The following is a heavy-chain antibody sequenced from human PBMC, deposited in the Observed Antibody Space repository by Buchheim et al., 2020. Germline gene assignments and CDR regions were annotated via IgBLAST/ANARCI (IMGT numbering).Heavy chain of an antibody. V-gene: IGHV4-39*07. J-gene: IGHJ4*02. Sequence: QLLLQESGPGLVKPSETLSLTCSVSDGSISSSDYYWGWIRQPPGKGLEWIGSIYHSGRTHYHPSLESRVSISVDTTKNEVYLKLTSVTAADTAVYYCARGFFYHSTDDFWGQG. CDR3: ARGFFYHSTDDF. D-gene: IGHD2-8*02. CDR1: DGSISSSDYY. CDR2: IYHSGRT.